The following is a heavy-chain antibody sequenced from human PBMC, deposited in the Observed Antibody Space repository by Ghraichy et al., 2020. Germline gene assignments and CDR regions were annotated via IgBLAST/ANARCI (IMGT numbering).Heavy chain of an antibody. CDR1: GFSLSSSGEG. V-gene: IGHV2-5*02. CDR3: AHLLSEYPNALEI. D-gene: IGHD2/OR15-2a*01. Sequence: GPTLVKPTQTLTLTCTLSGFSLSSSGEGVGWIRQPPGKALEWLALIYWDDDKRYNPSLKSRLTITKDTSKNEVVFTATNMDPVDTATYYCAHLLSEYPNALEIWGQGTMVTVSS. CDR2: IYWDDDK. J-gene: IGHJ3*02.